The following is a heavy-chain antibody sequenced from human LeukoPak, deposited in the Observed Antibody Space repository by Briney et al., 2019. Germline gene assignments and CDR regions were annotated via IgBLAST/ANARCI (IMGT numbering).Heavy chain of an antibody. CDR3: ARPYSSSSYYYGMDV. Sequence: GASVKVSCKASGGTFSSYAISWVRQAPGQGLEWMGGIIPIFGTANCAQKFQGRVTITADESTNTAYMELSSLRSEDTAVYYCARPYSSSSYYYGMDVWGQGTTVTVSS. J-gene: IGHJ6*02. CDR2: IIPIFGTA. D-gene: IGHD6-6*01. CDR1: GGTFSSYA. V-gene: IGHV1-69*13.